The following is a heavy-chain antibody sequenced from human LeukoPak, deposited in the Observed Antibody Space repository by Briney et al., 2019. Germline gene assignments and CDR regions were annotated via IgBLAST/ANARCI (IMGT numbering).Heavy chain of an antibody. D-gene: IGHD3-10*01. CDR3: ARAFTMVRGAAGY. Sequence: GASVKVSCKASGYTFTSYDINWVRQATGQGLEWVGWMNPNSGNTGYAQNSQGRVTMTMNTSISTAYMELSSLRSEDTAVYYCARAFTMVRGAAGYWGQGTLVTVSS. V-gene: IGHV1-8*01. CDR2: MNPNSGNT. J-gene: IGHJ4*02. CDR1: GYTFTSYD.